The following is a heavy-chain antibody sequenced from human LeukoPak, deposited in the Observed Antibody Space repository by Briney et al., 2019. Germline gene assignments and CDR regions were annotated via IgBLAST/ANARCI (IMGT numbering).Heavy chain of an antibody. CDR3: ARDSRYSYGYGSDY. CDR2: ISAYNGNT. J-gene: IGHJ4*02. V-gene: IGHV1-18*01. CDR1: GYTFTSYG. Sequence: APVKVSCTASGYTFTSYGISWVRQAPGQGLEWMGWISAYNGNTNYAQKLQGRVTMTTDTSTSTAYMELRSLRSDDTAVYYCARDSRYSYGYGSDYWGQGTLVTVSS. D-gene: IGHD5-18*01.